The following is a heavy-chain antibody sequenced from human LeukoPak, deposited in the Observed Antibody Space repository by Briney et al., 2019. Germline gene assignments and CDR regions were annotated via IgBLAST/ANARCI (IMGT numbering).Heavy chain of an antibody. CDR3: AKMPSGKGAFDT. CDR2: INGDGSST. Sequence: GGSLRLSCVASGFTFSIYWMHWVRQTPGKGLVWVSRINGDGSSTNYADSVKGRFTISRDNAKNTLYLQMNSLRAEDTAVYYCAKMPSGKGAFDTWGQGTMVTVSS. CDR1: GFTFSIYW. J-gene: IGHJ3*02. V-gene: IGHV3-74*01. D-gene: IGHD1-26*01.